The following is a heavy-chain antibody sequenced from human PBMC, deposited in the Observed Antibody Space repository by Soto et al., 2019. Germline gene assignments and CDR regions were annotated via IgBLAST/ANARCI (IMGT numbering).Heavy chain of an antibody. CDR2: IYGDDDK. V-gene: IGHV2-5*02. CDR1: GFSHTTSGVG. D-gene: IGHD6-13*01. J-gene: IGHJ5*01. CDR3: AHNPSYSTNWYIRDDLFHS. Sequence: QITLNESGPALLKPTQTLTLTCTFSGFSHTTSGVGVHWIRQPPGNALEWLAVIYGDDDKRYNPSLETRLTITKDTSKNHVVLTITNMDPVDTATYYCAHNPSYSTNWYIRDDLFHSWGQGALVTVSS.